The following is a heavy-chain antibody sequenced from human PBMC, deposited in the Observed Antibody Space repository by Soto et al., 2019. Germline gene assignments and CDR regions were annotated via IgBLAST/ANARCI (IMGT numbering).Heavy chain of an antibody. J-gene: IGHJ4*02. CDR3: ATGSGWYSPDY. CDR2: IDNDGSSR. Sequence: EVRLVESGGGLVQPGGSLRLSCAASGFTFSSNWMHWVRQGPGKGLVWVSRIDNDGSSRDYADSVKGRFTISRDNAKNTMYLEMSSLRAEDTAVYYCATGSGWYSPDYWGQGTLVTVSS. V-gene: IGHV3-74*01. CDR1: GFTFSSNW. D-gene: IGHD6-19*01.